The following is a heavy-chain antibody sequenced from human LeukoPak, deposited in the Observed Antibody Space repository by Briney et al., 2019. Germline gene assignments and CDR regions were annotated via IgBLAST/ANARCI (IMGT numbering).Heavy chain of an antibody. CDR1: GYTFTSYG. CDR2: ISAYTGNT. V-gene: IGHV1-18*01. Sequence: ASVKVSCKASGYTFTSYGISWVRQVPGQGLEWMGWISAYTGNTNYAQNLQGRVTMTTDTSTRTAYMDLRSLRSDDTAVYYCARVGEVVAATPPDYWGQGTLVTVSS. J-gene: IGHJ4*02. D-gene: IGHD2-15*01. CDR3: ARVGEVVAATPPDY.